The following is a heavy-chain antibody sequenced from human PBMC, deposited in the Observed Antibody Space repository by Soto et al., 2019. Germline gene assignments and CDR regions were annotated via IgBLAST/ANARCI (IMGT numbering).Heavy chain of an antibody. CDR1: GGSISSSNW. J-gene: IGHJ5*02. CDR2: IYYSGST. Sequence: SETLSLTCAVSGGSISSSNWWSWIRQPPGKGLEWIGYIYYSGSTYYKPSLKSRVTISVDTSKNQFSLKLSSVTAADTAVYYCARRLRAAAGTIWFDPWGQGTLVTVSS. V-gene: IGHV4-4*02. D-gene: IGHD6-13*01. CDR3: ARRLRAAAGTIWFDP.